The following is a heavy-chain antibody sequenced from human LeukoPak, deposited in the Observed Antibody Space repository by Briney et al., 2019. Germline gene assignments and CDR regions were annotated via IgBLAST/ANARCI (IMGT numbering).Heavy chain of an antibody. CDR3: ARDCSGGDCYEYFFDY. J-gene: IGHJ4*02. CDR2: IYYSGST. V-gene: IGHV4-39*02. D-gene: IGHD2-15*01. Sequence: SETLSLTCSVSGGSISRSSYYWGWIRQPPGKGLEWIGSIYYSGSTYYNPSLKSRVTISVDTSKNQFSLKLSSVTAADTAVYYCARDCSGGDCYEYFFDYWGQGTLVTASS. CDR1: GGSISRSSYY.